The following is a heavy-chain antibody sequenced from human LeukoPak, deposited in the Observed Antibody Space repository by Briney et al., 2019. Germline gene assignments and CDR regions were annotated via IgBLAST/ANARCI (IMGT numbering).Heavy chain of an antibody. CDR2: VFNSGRT. CDR1: GGSISSYY. J-gene: IGHJ3*02. D-gene: IGHD2-21*02. Sequence: PSETLSLTCTVSGGSISSYYWSWIRQPPGKGLEWIGYVFNSGRTNLNPSLRSRATMSVDTSKNQFSLKLSSLTAADTAVYYCAGRQHIVVVTATRGSFDMWGPGTMVTVSS. V-gene: IGHV4-59*01. CDR3: AGRQHIVVVTATRGSFDM.